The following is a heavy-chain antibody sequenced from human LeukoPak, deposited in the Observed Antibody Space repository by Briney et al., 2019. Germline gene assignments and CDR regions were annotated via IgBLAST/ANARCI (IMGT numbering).Heavy chain of an antibody. Sequence: TGGSLRLSCAATGFTFSNYAMAWVRQAPGKGLEWISAVSGSGTHTYYADSVKGRFIVSRDNSKSTLYLQMDSLRAEDTAVYYCAKDRVAWVTLGFYFAYWGQGSLVTVSS. J-gene: IGHJ4*02. CDR2: VSGSGTHT. V-gene: IGHV3-23*01. CDR1: GFTFSNYA. CDR3: AKDRVAWVTLGFYFAY. D-gene: IGHD2-21*02.